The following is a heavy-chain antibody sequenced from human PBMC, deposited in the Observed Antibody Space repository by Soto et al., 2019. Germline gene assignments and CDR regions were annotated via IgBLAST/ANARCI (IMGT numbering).Heavy chain of an antibody. CDR1: GGSISSSSYY. J-gene: IGHJ3*02. D-gene: IGHD2-15*01. V-gene: IGHV4-39*01. Sequence: QLQLQESGPGLVKPSETLSLTCTVSGGSISSSSYYWGWIRQPPGKGLEWIGSIYYSGSTYYNPSLKSRVTISVDTSKNQFSLKLSSVTAADTAVYYCARYCSQSRPDAFDIWGQGTMVTVSS. CDR2: IYYSGST. CDR3: ARYCSQSRPDAFDI.